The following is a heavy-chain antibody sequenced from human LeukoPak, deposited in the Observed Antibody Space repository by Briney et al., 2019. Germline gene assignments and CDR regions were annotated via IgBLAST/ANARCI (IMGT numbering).Heavy chain of an antibody. CDR3: ARGDYGDYWYFDL. Sequence: GGSLRLSCAASGFTFSSYAMHWVRQAPGKGLEWVAVISYDRTHIYYADSMKGRFTISRDNSKNTLYLQMNSLRAEDTAVYYCARGDYGDYWYFDLWGRGTLVTVSS. D-gene: IGHD4-17*01. CDR1: GFTFSSYA. V-gene: IGHV3-30-3*01. CDR2: ISYDRTHI. J-gene: IGHJ2*01.